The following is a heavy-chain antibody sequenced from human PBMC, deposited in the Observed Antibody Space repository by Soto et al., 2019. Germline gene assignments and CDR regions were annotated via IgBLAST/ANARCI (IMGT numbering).Heavy chain of an antibody. CDR2: IWYDGSNK. CDR3: ARSIKRAAAMVFYFYYYGMDV. CDR1: GFTFSSYG. J-gene: IGHJ6*02. D-gene: IGHD5-18*01. V-gene: IGHV3-33*01. Sequence: QVQLVESGGGVVQPGRSLRLSCAASGFTFSSYGMHWVRQAPGKGLVWVAVIWYDGSNKYYADSVKGRFTISRDNSKNPLYLQMNSVRAEDTAVYYCARSIKRAAAMVFYFYYYGMDVWGQGPTVTVSS.